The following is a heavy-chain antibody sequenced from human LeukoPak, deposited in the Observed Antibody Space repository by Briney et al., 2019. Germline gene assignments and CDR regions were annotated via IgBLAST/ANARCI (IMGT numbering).Heavy chain of an antibody. CDR1: GGSISSGGYS. Sequence: KTSETLSLTCAVSGGSISSGGYSWSWIRQPPGKGLEWIGYIYHSGSTYYNPSLKSRVTISVDRSKNQFSLKLSSVTAADTAVYYCAREDGLRKTFDYWGQGTLVTVSS. CDR3: AREDGLRKTFDY. J-gene: IGHJ4*02. V-gene: IGHV4-30-2*01. CDR2: IYHSGST.